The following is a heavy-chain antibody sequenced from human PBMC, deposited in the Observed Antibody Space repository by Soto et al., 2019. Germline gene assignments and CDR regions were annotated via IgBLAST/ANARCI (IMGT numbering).Heavy chain of an antibody. V-gene: IGHV3-48*03. CDR1: GFNLTNYE. Sequence: VKLLETGGGSVQPGGSLRLSCAVSGFNLTNYEMNWVRQVPGKGLEWISKIHGSSNNIYYADSVKGRFTISRDNANNLLFLQMNSLRAEDTAFYYCAAEALCGADCYFFEYWGQGTLVTVSS. D-gene: IGHD2-21*02. CDR2: IHGSSNNI. CDR3: AAEALCGADCYFFEY. J-gene: IGHJ4*02.